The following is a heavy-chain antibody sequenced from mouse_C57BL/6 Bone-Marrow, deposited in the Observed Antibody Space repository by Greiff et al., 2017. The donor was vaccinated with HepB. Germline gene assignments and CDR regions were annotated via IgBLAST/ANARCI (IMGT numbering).Heavy chain of an antibody. J-gene: IGHJ3*01. CDR2: INPNYGTT. CDR3: ARYYYGSSYSWFAY. D-gene: IGHD1-1*01. Sequence: VQLKESGPELVKPGASVKISCKASGYSFTDYNMNWVKQSNGKSLEWIGVINPNYGTTSYNQKFKGKATLTVDQSSSTAYMQLNSLTSEDSAVYYCARYYYGSSYSWFAYWGQGTLVTVSA. CDR1: GYSFTDYN. V-gene: IGHV1-39*01.